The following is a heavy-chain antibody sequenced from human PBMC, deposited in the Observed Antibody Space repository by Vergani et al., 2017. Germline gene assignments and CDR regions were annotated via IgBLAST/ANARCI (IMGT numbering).Heavy chain of an antibody. CDR2: ISGSGGST. V-gene: IGHV3-23*04. CDR3: AKIQYCSGGSCPQGAFDI. D-gene: IGHD2-15*01. Sequence: EVQLVESGGGLVQPGGSLRLSCAASGFTVSSNYMSWVRQAPGKGLEWVSAISGSGGSTYYADSVKGRFTISRDNSKNTLYLQMNSLRAEDTAVYYCAKIQYCSGGSCPQGAFDIWGQGTMVTVSS. CDR1: GFTVSSNY. J-gene: IGHJ3*02.